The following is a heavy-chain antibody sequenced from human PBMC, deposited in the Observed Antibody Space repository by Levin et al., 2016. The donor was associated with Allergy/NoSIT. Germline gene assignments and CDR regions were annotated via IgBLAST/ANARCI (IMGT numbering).Heavy chain of an antibody. CDR3: AREHHNTTSDAFDI. V-gene: IGHV3-11*06. Sequence: GESLKISCAASGFSFSDYYMSWIRQAPGKGLEWVSYISSSSYYTNYADSVEGRFTISRDNARNSVYLQMFSLRAEDTAVYYCAREHHNTTSDAFDIWGQGTMVTVSS. D-gene: IGHD2-2*01. J-gene: IGHJ3*02. CDR1: GFSFSDYY. CDR2: ISSSSYYT.